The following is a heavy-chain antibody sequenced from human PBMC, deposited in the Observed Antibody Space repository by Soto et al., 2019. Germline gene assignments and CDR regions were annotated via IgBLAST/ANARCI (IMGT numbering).Heavy chain of an antibody. D-gene: IGHD2-2*02. J-gene: IGHJ4*02. Sequence: QVQLVQSGAEVKKPGASVKVSCKASGYTFTSYAMHWVRQAPGQRLEWMGWINAGNGNTKYSQKFQGRVTITRDTSARTAYMELSSLRCEDTAVYYCATSFTEPAAIGYWGQGTLVTVSS. CDR2: INAGNGNT. CDR1: GYTFTSYA. CDR3: ATSFTEPAAIGY. V-gene: IGHV1-3*01.